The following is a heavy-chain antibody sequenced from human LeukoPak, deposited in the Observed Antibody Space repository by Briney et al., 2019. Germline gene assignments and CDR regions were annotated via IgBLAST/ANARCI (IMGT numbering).Heavy chain of an antibody. CDR1: GYTLSELS. V-gene: IGHV1-24*01. Sequence: ASVKVSCKVSGYTLSELSIHWVRQAPGKGLEWMGGYDPEDGETFSAQKFQGRVTMTEDTSTDTAHMELSSLRSEDTAVYYCATDPYSGGRLGEFDFWGQGTLLTVSP. D-gene: IGHD1-26*01. CDR2: YDPEDGET. CDR3: ATDPYSGGRLGEFDF. J-gene: IGHJ4*02.